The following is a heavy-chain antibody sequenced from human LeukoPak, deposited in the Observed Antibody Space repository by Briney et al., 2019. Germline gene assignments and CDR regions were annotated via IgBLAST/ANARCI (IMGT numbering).Heavy chain of an antibody. CDR1: GGSISSYY. Sequence: SETLSLTCTVSGGSISSYYWSWIRQPAGKGPEWIGRIYTSGSTNYNPSLKSRVTMSVDTSKNQFSLKLSSVTAADTAVYYCAREPLGYCSGGSCSISWGQGTLVTVSS. CDR2: IYTSGST. D-gene: IGHD2-15*01. J-gene: IGHJ5*02. V-gene: IGHV4-4*07. CDR3: AREPLGYCSGGSCSIS.